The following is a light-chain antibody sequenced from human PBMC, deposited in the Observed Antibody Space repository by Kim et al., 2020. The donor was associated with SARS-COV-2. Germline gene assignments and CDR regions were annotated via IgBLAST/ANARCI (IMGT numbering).Light chain of an antibody. J-gene: IGKJ2*01. CDR2: AAN. CDR1: QGVSSR. V-gene: IGKV1-12*01. CDR3: QQANNFPYT. Sequence: SATVGDRVTITCRAGQGVSSRVAWYQQIPGKAPRLLIYAANNLQSGVPSRFSGSGYGTDFTLTISSLQPEDFATYYCQQANNFPYTFGQGTKLEI.